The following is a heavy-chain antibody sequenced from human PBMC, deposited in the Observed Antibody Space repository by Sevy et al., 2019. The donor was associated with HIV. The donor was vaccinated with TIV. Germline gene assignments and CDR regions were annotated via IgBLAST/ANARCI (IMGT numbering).Heavy chain of an antibody. J-gene: IGHJ4*02. CDR1: GFTFISYS. CDR3: ARVPDDDSSGYYYWHFDY. CDR2: ISSSSSYI. D-gene: IGHD3-22*01. Sequence: GGSLRLSCAASGFTFISYSMNWVRQAPGKGLEWVSSISSSSSYIYYADSVKGRFTISRDNAKNSLYLQMNSLRAEDTAVYYCARVPDDDSSGYYYWHFDYWGQGTLVTVSS. V-gene: IGHV3-21*01.